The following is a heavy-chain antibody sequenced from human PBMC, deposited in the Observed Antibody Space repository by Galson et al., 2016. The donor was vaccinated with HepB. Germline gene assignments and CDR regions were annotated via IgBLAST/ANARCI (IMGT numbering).Heavy chain of an antibody. CDR3: AKDLAEYDYWRVGMDV. CDR1: GFTFSSYS. Sequence: SLRLSCAASGFTFSSYSMHWVRQAPGKGLEWVAVISHAYDGSKKYYADSVKGRFTISRDNSKNTLYLQMNSLRGEDTAVYYCAKDLAEYDYWRVGMDVWGQGITVIVSS. J-gene: IGHJ6*02. CDR2: ISHAYDGSKK. V-gene: IGHV3-30*18. D-gene: IGHD3-3*01.